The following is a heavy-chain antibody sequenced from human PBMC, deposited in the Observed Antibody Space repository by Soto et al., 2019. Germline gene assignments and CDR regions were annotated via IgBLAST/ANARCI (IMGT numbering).Heavy chain of an antibody. CDR1: GGSISSGDYS. CDR3: ARVRREYDNSGPVDY. CDR2: IYYGGST. J-gene: IGHJ4*02. D-gene: IGHD3-22*01. Sequence: SETLSLTCTVSGGSISSGDYSWNWIRQPPGKGLEWIGYIYYGGSTYYNPSLQSRVTMSVDRSRNQFSLKLNSVTAADTAVYYCARVRREYDNSGPVDYWGQGTPVTVSS. V-gene: IGHV4-30-2*01.